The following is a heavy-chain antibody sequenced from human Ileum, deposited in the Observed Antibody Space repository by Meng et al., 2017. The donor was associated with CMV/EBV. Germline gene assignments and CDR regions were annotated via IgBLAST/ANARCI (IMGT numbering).Heavy chain of an antibody. J-gene: IGHJ4*02. CDR3: ARGVAGGPFDY. V-gene: IGHV4-34*01. D-gene: IGHD2-15*01. CDR1: GGSFSGYY. CDR2: INHSGST. Sequence: QVQLQPWGAGLLKPSETLSLTCAVYGGSFSGYYWSWIRQPPGKGLEWIGEINHSGSTNYNPSLKSRVTISVDTSKNQFFLKLSSVTAADTAVYYCARGVAGGPFDYWGQGTLVTVFS.